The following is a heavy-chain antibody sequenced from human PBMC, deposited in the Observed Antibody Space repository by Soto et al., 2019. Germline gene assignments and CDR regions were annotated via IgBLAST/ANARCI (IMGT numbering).Heavy chain of an antibody. CDR3: AKNYYDTSGPDY. CDR2: ISSSSYI. V-gene: IGHV3-21*04. Sequence: PGGSLRLSCAASGFTFSSYSMNWVRQAPGKGLEWVSSISSSSYIYYADSVKGRFTISRDNSKNTLYLQMNSLRAEDTAVYYCAKNYYDTSGPDYWGQGTLVTVSS. D-gene: IGHD3-22*01. J-gene: IGHJ4*02. CDR1: GFTFSSYS.